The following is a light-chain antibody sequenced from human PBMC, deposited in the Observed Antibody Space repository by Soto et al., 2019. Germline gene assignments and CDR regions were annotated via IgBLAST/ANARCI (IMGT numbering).Light chain of an antibody. V-gene: IGKV1-39*01. J-gene: IGKJ3*01. CDR1: QSISSY. Sequence: DIQMTQSPSSLSASVGDRVTITCRASQSISSYLNWYQQKPGKAPKLLIYAASSLQNGVTSRFSGSGSGTDFTLTISSLQPEDFATYYCQQSYSTLPTFGPGTKVDIK. CDR2: AAS. CDR3: QQSYSTLPT.